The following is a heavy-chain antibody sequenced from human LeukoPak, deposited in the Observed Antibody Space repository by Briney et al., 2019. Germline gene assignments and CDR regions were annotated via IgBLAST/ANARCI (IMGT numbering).Heavy chain of an antibody. Sequence: GGSLRLSCAASGFTFSTYCMHWVRQPPGKGLVWVSQICTDETTIRNADSVKGRFTISRDNSKNTLYLQMNSLRAEDTAVYYCAKDLLGYCSSTSCPYYFDYWGQGTLVTVSS. CDR3: AKDLLGYCSSTSCPYYFDY. CDR2: ICTDETTI. D-gene: IGHD2-2*01. V-gene: IGHV3-74*01. J-gene: IGHJ4*02. CDR1: GFTFSTYC.